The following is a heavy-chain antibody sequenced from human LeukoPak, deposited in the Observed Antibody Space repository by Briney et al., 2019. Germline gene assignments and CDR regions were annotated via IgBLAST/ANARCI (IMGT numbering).Heavy chain of an antibody. J-gene: IGHJ5*02. CDR3: ARQGPSLGYCSSTSCYTRFDP. CDR2: IFYSGST. Sequence: SETLSLTCTVSGGSISSSSYYWGWIRPPPGKGLEWIGSIFYSGSTYYNPSLKSRVTMSVDTSKNQFSLKLSSVTAADTAVYYCARQGPSLGYCSSTSCYTRFDPWGQGTLVTVSS. D-gene: IGHD2-2*02. V-gene: IGHV4-39*01. CDR1: GGSISSSSYY.